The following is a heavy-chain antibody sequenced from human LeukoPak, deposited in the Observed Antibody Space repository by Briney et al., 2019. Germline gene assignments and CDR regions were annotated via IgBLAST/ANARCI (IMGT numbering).Heavy chain of an antibody. J-gene: IGHJ4*02. CDR1: GLTISSYW. D-gene: IGHD6-19*01. CDR2: ISTTSSTI. Sequence: GGSLRLSCVASGLTISSYWMNWVRQAPGKGLEWVSYISTTSSTIYYADSVKGRFTISRDNAKNSLYLQMNSLRAEDTAVYYCARDRTAVAALYYFDYWGQGTLVTVSS. V-gene: IGHV3-48*04. CDR3: ARDRTAVAALYYFDY.